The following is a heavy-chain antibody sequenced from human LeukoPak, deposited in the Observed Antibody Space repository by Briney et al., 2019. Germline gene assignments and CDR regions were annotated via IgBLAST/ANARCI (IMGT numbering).Heavy chain of an antibody. J-gene: IGHJ4*02. V-gene: IGHV1-2*02. CDR2: INPNSGGT. CDR3: ARDLEGGSSPKY. D-gene: IGHD6-13*01. CDR1: GYTFTGYY. Sequence: GASVKVSCKASGYTFTGYYMHWVRQAPGQGLERMGWINPNSGGTNYAQKFQGRVTMTRDTSISTAYMELSRLRPDDTAVYYCARDLEGGSSPKYWGQGTLVTVSS.